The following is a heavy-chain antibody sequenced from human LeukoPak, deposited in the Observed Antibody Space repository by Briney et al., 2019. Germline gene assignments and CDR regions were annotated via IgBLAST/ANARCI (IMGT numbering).Heavy chain of an antibody. Sequence: GGSLRLSFAASGFTFSSYGMHWVRQAPGKGLEWVAVIWYGGSDKYYADSVKGRFTISRDNSENTLYLLMNSLRAEDTAVYYCAKSGSSGYYDAFDIWGQGTMVTVSS. D-gene: IGHD3-22*01. CDR2: IWYGGSDK. J-gene: IGHJ3*02. CDR1: GFTFSSYG. CDR3: AKSGSSGYYDAFDI. V-gene: IGHV3-30*02.